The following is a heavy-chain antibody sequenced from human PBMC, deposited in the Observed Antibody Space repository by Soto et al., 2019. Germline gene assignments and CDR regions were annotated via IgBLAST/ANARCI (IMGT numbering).Heavy chain of an antibody. D-gene: IGHD6-19*01. V-gene: IGHV3-30-3*01. CDR1: GFTFSSYA. J-gene: IGHJ4*02. CDR3: VRDKSPYSRGWHNRHFEY. CDR2: ISYDGSNK. Sequence: QVQLVESGGGVVQPGRSLRLSCAASGFTFSSYAMHWVRQAPGKGLEWVAVISYDGSNKYYADSVKGRFTISRDNSKTLYLQMNSLRAEDTAVYYCVRDKSPYSRGWHNRHFEYWGQGTLVTVSS.